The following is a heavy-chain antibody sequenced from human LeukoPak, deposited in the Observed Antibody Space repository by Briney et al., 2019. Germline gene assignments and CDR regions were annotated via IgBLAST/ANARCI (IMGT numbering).Heavy chain of an antibody. CDR3: ARAKDEYYYDSTGYTY. V-gene: IGHV1-2*02. CDR2: INPNSGGT. CDR1: GYTFTGYY. Sequence: ASVKVFCKASGYTFTGYYMHWVRQAPGQGLEWMGWINPNSGGTNYAQKFQGRVTLTRDTSISTAYLELTRLTSDDTAVFYCARAKDEYYYDSTGYTYWGQGTLVTVSS. J-gene: IGHJ4*02. D-gene: IGHD3-22*01.